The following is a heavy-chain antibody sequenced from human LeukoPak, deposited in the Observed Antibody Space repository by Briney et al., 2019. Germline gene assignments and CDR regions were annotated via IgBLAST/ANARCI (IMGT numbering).Heavy chain of an antibody. J-gene: IGHJ4*02. Sequence: ASVKVSCKASGYTFTSYAMHWVRQAPGQRLEWMGWINAGNGNTKYSQKFQGRVTMTRDTSTSTVYMELSSLRSEDTAVYYCARDPPYGSGSSYYFDYWGQGTLVTVSS. CDR3: ARDPPYGSGSSYYFDY. CDR1: GYTFTSYA. D-gene: IGHD3-10*01. V-gene: IGHV1-3*01. CDR2: INAGNGNT.